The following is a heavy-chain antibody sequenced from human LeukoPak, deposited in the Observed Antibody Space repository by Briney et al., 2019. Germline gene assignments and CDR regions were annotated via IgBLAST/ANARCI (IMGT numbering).Heavy chain of an antibody. CDR3: ARHSGYCSTTSCSPYFDY. CDR2: VYYSGST. V-gene: IGHV4-39*01. Sequence: SETLSLTCTVSGGSVSSSSHYWGWLREPPGKGLDWIGSVYYSGSTYYSPSLKSRVTISVDTSMNQFSLKLTSVTAADTAVYYCARHSGYCSTTSCSPYFDYWGQGTLVTVSS. J-gene: IGHJ4*02. CDR1: GGSVSSSSHY. D-gene: IGHD2-2*01.